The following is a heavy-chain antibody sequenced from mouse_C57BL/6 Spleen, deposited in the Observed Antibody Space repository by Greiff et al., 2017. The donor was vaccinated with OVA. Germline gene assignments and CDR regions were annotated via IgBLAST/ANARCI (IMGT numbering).Heavy chain of an antibody. CDR2: INPGSGGT. D-gene: IGHD2-3*01. J-gene: IGHJ2*01. CDR3: ARRGYYDGYSLGYFDY. CDR1: GYAFTNYL. Sequence: QVQLQHSGAELVRPGTSVKVSCKASGYAFTNYLIEWVKQRPGQGLEWIGVINPGSGGTNYNEKFKGKATLTADKSSSTAYMQLSSLTSEDSAVYFCARRGYYDGYSLGYFDYWGQGTTLTVSS. V-gene: IGHV1-54*01.